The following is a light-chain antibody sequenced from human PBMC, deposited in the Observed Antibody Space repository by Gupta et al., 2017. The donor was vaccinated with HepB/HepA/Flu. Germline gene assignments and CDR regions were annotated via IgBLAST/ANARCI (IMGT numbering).Light chain of an antibody. Sequence: DIQMTQSPSSLSAFVGDSVTITCQASQDIKNYLIWYQQKPGKSPKLLICDVSNLERGVPSRFSGTQSGTQFAFTINSLQPEDTGTYFCQQYHSFPYTFGQATKVEIK. CDR2: DVS. J-gene: IGKJ2*01. CDR3: QQYHSFPYT. CDR1: QDIKNY. V-gene: IGKV1-33*01.